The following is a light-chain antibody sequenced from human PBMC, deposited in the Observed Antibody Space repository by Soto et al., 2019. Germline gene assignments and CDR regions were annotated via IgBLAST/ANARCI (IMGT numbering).Light chain of an antibody. CDR1: SSNIGAGYD. CDR3: QSYDSSLTGSWV. Sequence: QAVLTQPPSVSGSPGQRVTISCTGSSSNIGAGYDVHWYQQLPGTAPKLLIYGNKNRPSGVPDRFSGSKSATSASLSITGLQAEYEADYYCQSYDSSLTGSWVFGGGTKLTVL. J-gene: IGLJ3*02. V-gene: IGLV1-40*01. CDR2: GNK.